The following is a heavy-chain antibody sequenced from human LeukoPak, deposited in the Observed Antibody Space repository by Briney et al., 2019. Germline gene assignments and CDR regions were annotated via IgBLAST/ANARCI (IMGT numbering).Heavy chain of an antibody. CDR1: GGSISSSNW. Sequence: SGTLSFTCAVSGGSISSSNWWSWVRQPPGKGLEWIGEIYHSGSTNYNPSLKSRVTISVDKSKNQFSLKLSSVTAADTAVYYCARGGYCSSTSCSFDIWGQGTMVTVSS. J-gene: IGHJ3*02. CDR3: ARGGYCSSTSCSFDI. V-gene: IGHV4-4*02. D-gene: IGHD2-2*01. CDR2: IYHSGST.